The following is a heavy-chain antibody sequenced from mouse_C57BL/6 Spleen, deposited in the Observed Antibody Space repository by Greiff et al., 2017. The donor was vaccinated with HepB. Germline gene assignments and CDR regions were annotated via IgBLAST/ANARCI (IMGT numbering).Heavy chain of an antibody. CDR1: GYSITSGYD. CDR3: ARGYYDYPAWFAY. J-gene: IGHJ3*01. V-gene: IGHV3-1*01. D-gene: IGHD2-4*01. Sequence: EVKVIESGPGMVKPSQSLSLTCTVTGYSITSGYDWHWIRHFPGNKLEWMGYISYSGSTNYNPSLKSRISITHDTSKNHFFLKLNSVTTEDTATYYCARGYYDYPAWFAYWGQGTLVTVSA. CDR2: ISYSGST.